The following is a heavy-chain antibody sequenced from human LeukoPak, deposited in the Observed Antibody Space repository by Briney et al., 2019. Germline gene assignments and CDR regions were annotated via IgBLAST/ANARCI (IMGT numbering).Heavy chain of an antibody. CDR1: GFTFSNYA. V-gene: IGHV3-23*01. CDR3: SRFIQIWILEY. J-gene: IGHJ4*02. CDR2: ISGNDDDT. D-gene: IGHD5-18*01. Sequence: GGSLRLSCAASGFTFSNYAMNWVRQAPGKGLEWVSAISGNDDDTYYADSVKGRFTISRDTSKNTLYLQMNSLRVEDTAVYYRSRFIQIWILEYWGQGTLGTGPS.